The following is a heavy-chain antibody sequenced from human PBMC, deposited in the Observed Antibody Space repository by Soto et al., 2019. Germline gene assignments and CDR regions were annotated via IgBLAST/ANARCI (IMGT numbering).Heavy chain of an antibody. CDR3: ARDIAPIFGVVIGAFDI. J-gene: IGHJ3*02. D-gene: IGHD3-3*01. Sequence: GGSLRLSCAASGFTFSSYWMSWVRQAPGKGLEWVANIKQDGSEKYYVDSVKGRFTISRDNAKNSLYLQMNSLRAEDTAVYYCARDIAPIFGVVIGAFDIWGQGTMVTVSS. CDR2: IKQDGSEK. CDR1: GFTFSSYW. V-gene: IGHV3-7*01.